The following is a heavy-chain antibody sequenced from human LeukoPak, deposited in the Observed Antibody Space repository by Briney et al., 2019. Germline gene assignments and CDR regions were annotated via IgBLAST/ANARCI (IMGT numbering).Heavy chain of an antibody. CDR3: ARDSASIAGAVYWYFDL. CDR1: GFTFSSSA. Sequence: PGGSLRLSCAASGFTFSSSAMSWVRQAPGKGLEWVSAISNNGGYTYYADSVQGRFTISRDNSKSTLCLQMNSLRAEDTAVYYCARDSASIAGAVYWYFDLWGRGTLVTVSS. CDR2: ISNNGGYT. V-gene: IGHV3-23*01. D-gene: IGHD6-13*01. J-gene: IGHJ2*01.